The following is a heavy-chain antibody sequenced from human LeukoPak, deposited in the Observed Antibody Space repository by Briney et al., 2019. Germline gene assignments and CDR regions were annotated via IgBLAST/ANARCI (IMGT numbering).Heavy chain of an antibody. D-gene: IGHD3-22*01. V-gene: IGHV3-7*01. CDR1: GFSFSNYW. J-gene: IGHJ4*02. CDR3: ARDKGHYYDSSGYYYPEDYFDY. Sequence: GGSLRLSCAASGFSFSNYWMSWVRQAPGKGLEWVANIKQDGSEKKYVDSVKGRFTISRDNARNALYLQMNSLRAEDTAVYYCARDKGHYYDSSGYYYPEDYFDYWGQGTLVTVSS. CDR2: IKQDGSEK.